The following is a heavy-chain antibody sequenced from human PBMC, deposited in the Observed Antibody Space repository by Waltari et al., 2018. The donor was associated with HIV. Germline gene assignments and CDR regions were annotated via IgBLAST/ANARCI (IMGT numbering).Heavy chain of an antibody. CDR1: GYSISSGYY. J-gene: IGHJ4*02. V-gene: IGHV4-38-2*01. CDR2: IYHSGRT. Sequence: QEPLQESGPGLVKPSETLCLTCAVSGYSISSGYYWDWLRQPPGKGLEWIGSIYHSGRTGHNPSRKRRVTIAVDASKNQFSLKRSSVTAADTAVYYCARENYDSSGYYKDWGQGTLVTVSS. CDR3: ARENYDSSGYYKD. D-gene: IGHD3-22*01.